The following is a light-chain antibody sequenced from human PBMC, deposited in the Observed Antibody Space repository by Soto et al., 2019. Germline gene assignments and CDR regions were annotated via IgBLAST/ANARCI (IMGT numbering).Light chain of an antibody. V-gene: IGKV3-20*01. J-gene: IGKJ1*01. CDR3: QQYGSSRWT. CDR1: HIVXSNY. CDR2: GAS. Sequence: IVLTQCPGTLSLSPGERATLSCRASHIVXSNYISWFQQKPGQPPRLRXDGASIRATGSPDRLSGGGSGTDFTLTISRLDPADVAVYFCQQYGSSRWTFGQGTKVDI.